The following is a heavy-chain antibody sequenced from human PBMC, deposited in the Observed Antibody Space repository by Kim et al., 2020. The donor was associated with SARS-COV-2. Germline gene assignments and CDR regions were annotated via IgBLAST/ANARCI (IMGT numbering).Heavy chain of an antibody. CDR3: ARHLLRTGIAMARDY. Sequence: SETLSLTCTVSGGSISSSSYYWGWIRQPPGKGLEWIGSIYYSGSTYYNPSLKSRVTISVDTSKNQFSLKLSSVTAADTAVYYCARHLLRTGIAMARDYWGQGTLVTVSS. J-gene: IGHJ4*02. V-gene: IGHV4-39*01. CDR2: IYYSGST. D-gene: IGHD6-19*01. CDR1: GGSISSSSYY.